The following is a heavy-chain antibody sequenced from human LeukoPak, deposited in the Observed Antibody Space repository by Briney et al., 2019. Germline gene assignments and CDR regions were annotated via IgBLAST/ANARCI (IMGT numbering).Heavy chain of an antibody. D-gene: IGHD3-10*01. CDR3: ARGRWFGESISVHFDY. CDR1: GGSFSGYY. CDR2: IKHSGST. Sequence: SETLSLTCAVYGGSFSGYYWSWIRQPPGKGLEWIGEIKHSGSTNYNPSLKSRVTISVDTSKNQFSLKLSSVTAADTAVYYCARGRWFGESISVHFDYWGQGTLVTVSS. V-gene: IGHV4-34*01. J-gene: IGHJ4*02.